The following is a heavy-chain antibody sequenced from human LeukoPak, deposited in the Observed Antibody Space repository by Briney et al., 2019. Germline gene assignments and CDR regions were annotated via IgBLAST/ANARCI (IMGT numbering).Heavy chain of an antibody. J-gene: IGHJ3*02. D-gene: IGHD2-8*01. CDR2: INPNSGGT. CDR1: GYTFTGYY. CDR3: ARVVYNDPPPGGDAFDI. V-gene: IGHV1-2*02. Sequence: ASVKVSCKASGYTFTGYYMHWVRQAPGQGLEWMGWINPNSGGTNYAQKFQGRVTMTRDTSISTAYMELSRLRSDDTAVYYCARVVYNDPPPGGDAFDIWGQGTMVTVSS.